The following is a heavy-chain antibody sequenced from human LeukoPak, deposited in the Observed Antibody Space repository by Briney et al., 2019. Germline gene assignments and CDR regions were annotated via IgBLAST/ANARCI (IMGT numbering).Heavy chain of an antibody. Sequence: GGSLRLSCAASGFTFSNYGMHWVRQAPGKGLEWVAVIWYDGSNKYYADSVKGRFTISRDNSKNTLYLQMNSLRAEDTAVYYCAKDQGTAIFGVIIPDWYFDLWGRGTLVTVSS. D-gene: IGHD3-3*01. CDR1: GFTFSNYG. V-gene: IGHV3-33*06. CDR2: IWYDGSNK. CDR3: AKDQGTAIFGVIIPDWYFDL. J-gene: IGHJ2*01.